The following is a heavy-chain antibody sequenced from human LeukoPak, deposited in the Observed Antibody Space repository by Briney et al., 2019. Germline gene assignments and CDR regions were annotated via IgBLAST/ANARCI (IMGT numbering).Heavy chain of an antibody. CDR1: GFTFSSYA. V-gene: IGHV3-23*01. Sequence: GGSLRLSCAGSGFTFSSYAMSWVRQAPGKGLEWVSAISGSGGSTYYADSVKGRFTISRDNSKNTLYLQMNSLRAEDTAVYYCAKFFGRSFTPYYFDYWGQGTLVTVSS. CDR3: AKFFGRSFTPYYFDY. D-gene: IGHD3-10*01. CDR2: ISGSGGST. J-gene: IGHJ4*02.